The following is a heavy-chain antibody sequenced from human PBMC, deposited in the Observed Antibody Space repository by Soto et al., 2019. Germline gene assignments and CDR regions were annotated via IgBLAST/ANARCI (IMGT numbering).Heavy chain of an antibody. CDR1: GYTFTSYY. V-gene: IGHV1-46*03. Sequence: ASVKVSCKASGYTFTSYYMHWVRQAPGQGLEWMGIINPSGGSTSYAQKFQGRVTMTRDTSTSTVYMELSSLRSEDTAVYYCARVGSGSYFPNYYYYGMDVWGQGTTVTV. J-gene: IGHJ6*02. CDR2: INPSGGST. CDR3: ARVGSGSYFPNYYYYGMDV. D-gene: IGHD3-10*01.